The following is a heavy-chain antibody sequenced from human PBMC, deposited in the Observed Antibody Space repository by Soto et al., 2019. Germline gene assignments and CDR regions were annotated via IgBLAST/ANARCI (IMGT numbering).Heavy chain of an antibody. J-gene: IGHJ4*02. D-gene: IGHD2-15*01. CDR2: ISWNSGSI. CDR3: AKDQRYCSGGSCYPYYFDY. V-gene: IGHV3-9*01. CDR1: GFTFDDYA. Sequence: GGSLRLSCAASGFTFDDYAMHWVRQAPGKGLEWVSGISWNSGSIGYADSVKGRFTISRDNAKNSLYLQMNSLRAEDTALYYCAKDQRYCSGGSCYPYYFDYWGRGTLVTVSS.